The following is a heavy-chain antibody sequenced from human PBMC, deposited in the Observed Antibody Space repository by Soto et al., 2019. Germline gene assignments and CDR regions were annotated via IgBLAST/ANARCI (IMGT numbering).Heavy chain of an antibody. J-gene: IGHJ6*02. CDR2: ISAYNGNT. CDR3: ARDFLSWGSRYYGMDV. Sequence: GASVKVSCKASGYTFTIYGISWVRQAPGQGLEWMGWISAYNGNTNYAQKLQGRVTMTTDTSTSTAYMELRSLRSDDTAVYYCARDFLSWGSRYYGMDVWGQGTTVTVSS. CDR1: GYTFTIYG. D-gene: IGHD7-27*01. V-gene: IGHV1-18*01.